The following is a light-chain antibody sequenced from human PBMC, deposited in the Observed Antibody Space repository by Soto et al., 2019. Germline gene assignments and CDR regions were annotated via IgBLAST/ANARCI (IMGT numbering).Light chain of an antibody. CDR1: SSDVGSYNL. CDR3: CSYASSSTYV. CDR2: EGS. Sequence: QSVLTQPASVSGSPGQSITISCTGTSSDVGSYNLVSWYQQHPGKAPKLMIYEGSKRPSGVSNRFSGSKYGNTASLTISGLQAEDEADYYCCSYASSSTYVLGTGTKVTVL. J-gene: IGLJ1*01. V-gene: IGLV2-23*01.